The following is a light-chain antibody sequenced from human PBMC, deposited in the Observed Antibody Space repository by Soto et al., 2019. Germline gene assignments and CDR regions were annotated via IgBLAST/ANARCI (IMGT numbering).Light chain of an antibody. CDR1: QSVSSSY. Sequence: EIVLTQSPGTLSLSPGERATLSCRASQSVSSSYLAWYQQKPGQAPRLLIYGASSRATGIPDRFSGSGSGTGFTLTISRLETEDSAVYYCQHYGSSWTFGQGTKVDIX. CDR2: GAS. CDR3: QHYGSSWT. J-gene: IGKJ1*01. V-gene: IGKV3-20*01.